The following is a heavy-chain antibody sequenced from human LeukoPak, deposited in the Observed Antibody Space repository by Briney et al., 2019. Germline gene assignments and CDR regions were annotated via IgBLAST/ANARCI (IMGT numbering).Heavy chain of an antibody. CDR3: TSGLRDFDWLMKTETYFDY. J-gene: IGHJ4*02. CDR2: IKSKTDGETT. V-gene: IGHV3-15*01. D-gene: IGHD3-9*01. Sequence: GGSLRLSCAASGFTFSNAWMSWVRQAPGKGLEWVGRIKSKTDGETTDYAAPVKGRFTISRDDSKNTLYLQMNSLKTEDTAVYYCTSGLRDFDWLMKTETYFDYWGQGTLVTVSS. CDR1: GFTFSNAW.